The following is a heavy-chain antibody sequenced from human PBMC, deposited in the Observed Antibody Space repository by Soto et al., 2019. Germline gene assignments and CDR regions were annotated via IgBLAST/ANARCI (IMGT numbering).Heavy chain of an antibody. D-gene: IGHD6-13*01. CDR3: VRAGIAAAGTRYWFDP. J-gene: IGHJ5*02. Sequence: SETLSLTCAVYGGSFSGYYWSWIRQPPGKGLEWIGEINHSGSTNYNPSLKSRVTISVDTSKNQFSLKLSSVTAADTAVYYCVRAGIAAAGTRYWFDPWGQGXLVTVYS. CDR2: INHSGST. CDR1: GGSFSGYY. V-gene: IGHV4-34*01.